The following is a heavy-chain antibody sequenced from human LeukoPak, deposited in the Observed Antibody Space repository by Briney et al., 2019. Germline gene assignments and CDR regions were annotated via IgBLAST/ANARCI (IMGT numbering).Heavy chain of an antibody. V-gene: IGHV3-21*01. Sequence: GGSLRLSCAASGFTFSSYSMNWVRQAPGKGLEWVSSISSSSSYIYYADSVKGRFTISRDNAKNSLHLQMNSLRAEDTAVYYCARAIPNYYYMDVWGKGTTVTVSS. CDR1: GFTFSSYS. CDR2: ISSSSSYI. CDR3: ARAIPNYYYMDV. J-gene: IGHJ6*03. D-gene: IGHD2-2*02.